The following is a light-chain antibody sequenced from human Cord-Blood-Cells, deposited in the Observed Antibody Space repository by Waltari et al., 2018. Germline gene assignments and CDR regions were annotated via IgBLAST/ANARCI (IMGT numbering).Light chain of an antibody. CDR3: QQYYSYPLT. J-gene: IGKJ4*01. V-gene: IGKV1-8*01. CDR2: AAS. Sequence: AIRMTQSPSSFSASTGDRVTLTDRASQGISSFLAWYQQKPGKAPKLLIYAASTLQSGVPSRFSGSGSGTDFTLTISCLQSEDFATYYCQQYYSYPLTFGGGTKVEIK. CDR1: QGISSF.